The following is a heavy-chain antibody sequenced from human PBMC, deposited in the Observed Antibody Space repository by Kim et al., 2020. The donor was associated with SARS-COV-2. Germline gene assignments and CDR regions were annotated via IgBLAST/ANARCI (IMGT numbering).Heavy chain of an antibody. Sequence: SETLSLTCTVSGGPISSGGYYWSWIRQHPGKGLEWIGYIYYSGSTYYNPSLKSRVTISVDTSKNQFSLKLSSVTAADTAVYYCARDPTLLWFGALVVYYFDYWGQGTLVTVSS. V-gene: IGHV4-31*03. CDR2: IYYSGST. CDR1: GGPISSGGYY. CDR3: ARDPTLLWFGALVVYYFDY. J-gene: IGHJ4*02. D-gene: IGHD3-10*01.